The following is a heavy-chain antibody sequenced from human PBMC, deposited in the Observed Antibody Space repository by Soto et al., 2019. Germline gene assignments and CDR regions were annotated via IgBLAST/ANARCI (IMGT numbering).Heavy chain of an antibody. CDR1: GSTFSSXA. J-gene: IGHJ4*02. CDR2: ISYDGSNK. D-gene: IGHD2-2*01. Sequence: LXXSCAASGSTFSSXAVHWVGQAPGKVLEWVAFISYDGSNKYYADSVKGRFTISRDNSKNTLYLQMNSLRAEEKAVYYCARGGFVVVPAANYYFDYWGQGNLVTV. V-gene: IGHV3-30-3*01. CDR3: ARGGFVVVPAANYYFDY.